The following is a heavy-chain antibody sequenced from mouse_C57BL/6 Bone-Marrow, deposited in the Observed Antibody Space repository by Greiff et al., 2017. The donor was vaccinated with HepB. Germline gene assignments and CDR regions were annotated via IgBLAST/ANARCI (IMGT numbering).Heavy chain of an antibody. J-gene: IGHJ3*01. Sequence: EVQLVESGGDLVKPGGSLKLSCAASGFTFSSYAMSWVRQTPEKRLEWVATISDGGSYTYYPDNVKGRFTISRDNAKNNLYLQMSHLKSEDTAMYYCARAGPWFAYWGQGTLVTVSA. CDR3: ARAGPWFAY. CDR2: ISDGGSYT. CDR1: GFTFSSYA. V-gene: IGHV5-4*01.